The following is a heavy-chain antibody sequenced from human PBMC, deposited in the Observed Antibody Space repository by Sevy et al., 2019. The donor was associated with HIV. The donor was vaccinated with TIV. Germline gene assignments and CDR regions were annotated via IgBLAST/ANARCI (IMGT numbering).Heavy chain of an antibody. Sequence: SETLSLTCTVSGCSINSDHWNWIRQPPGKGLEWIGYVYYIGGTNYNPSLQNRVTISVDRTKNQFSLKLTTVVDADTAVYYCARRNAFAIWGQGTMVTVSS. CDR3: ARRNAFAI. CDR2: VYYIGGT. J-gene: IGHJ3*02. CDR1: GCSINSDH. V-gene: IGHV4-59*08.